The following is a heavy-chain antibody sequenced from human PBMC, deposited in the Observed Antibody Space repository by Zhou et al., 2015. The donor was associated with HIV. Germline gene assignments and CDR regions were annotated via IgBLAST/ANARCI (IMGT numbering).Heavy chain of an antibody. Sequence: QVQLVQSGSEVKKPGASVSVSCKASGYTFSSYYMHWVRQAPGQGLEWMGIINPSGGSTSYAQKFQGRVTLTRDTSTSTVYMELSSLRSEDTAVYYCAREGEQWPKSNFDYWGQGTLVTVSS. J-gene: IGHJ4*02. V-gene: IGHV1-46*01. CDR3: AREGEQWPKSNFDY. CDR2: INPSGGST. CDR1: GYTFSSYY. D-gene: IGHD6-19*01.